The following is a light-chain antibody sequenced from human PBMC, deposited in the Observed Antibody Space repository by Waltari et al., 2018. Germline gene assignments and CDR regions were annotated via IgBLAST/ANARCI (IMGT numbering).Light chain of an antibody. Sequence: QSVLTQPPSASGTPGQRVTISCSGSRSNIGSRTVNWYPQFPGTAPNRPCYTNDHRPSGVPYLVSASKSGTSASLAIGGLQSEDEADYYCSAWDDSLNGVVFGGGTKLTVL. CDR3: SAWDDSLNGVV. CDR1: RSNIGSRT. CDR2: TND. J-gene: IGLJ2*01. V-gene: IGLV1-44*01.